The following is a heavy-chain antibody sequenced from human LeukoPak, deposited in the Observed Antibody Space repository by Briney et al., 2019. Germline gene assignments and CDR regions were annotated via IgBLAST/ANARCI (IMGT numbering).Heavy chain of an antibody. V-gene: IGHV1-2*02. D-gene: IGHD3-10*01. J-gene: IGHJ5*02. CDR1: GYTFTGYY. CDR2: INPNSGGT. CDR3: ARVDYASSGSYINWFDP. Sequence: ASVKVSCKASGYTFTGYYMHWVRQAPGQGLEWMGWINPNSGGTNYAQKFQGRVTMTRDPSISTAYMELSRLRSDDTAVYFCARVDYASSGSYINWFDPWGQGTLVTVSS.